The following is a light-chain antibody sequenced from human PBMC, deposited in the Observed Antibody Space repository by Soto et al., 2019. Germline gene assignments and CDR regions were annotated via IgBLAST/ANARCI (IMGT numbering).Light chain of an antibody. V-gene: IGKV1-33*01. Sequence: DLQMTQSPSSLSASVGDRVTITCQASQDISNYLNWYQQKPGKAPKLLIYDASNVETGVPSRFSGSGSGTDFTFTISSLQPEDIATYYCQQYDNLFGPGTKVDIK. J-gene: IGKJ3*01. CDR2: DAS. CDR3: QQYDNL. CDR1: QDISNY.